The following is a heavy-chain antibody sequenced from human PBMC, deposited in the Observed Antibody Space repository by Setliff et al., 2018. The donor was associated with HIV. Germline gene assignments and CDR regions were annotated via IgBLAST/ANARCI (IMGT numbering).Heavy chain of an antibody. D-gene: IGHD6-19*01. Sequence: SETLSLTCTVSGGSISSAYYYWGWIRQPPGKGLEWIGSMSYSGSTYYNPSLKSRVTISVDTSKKQFSLKLSSATAADTAVYYCARLNLEQWVQRIDSWGQGTLVTVSS. J-gene: IGHJ5*01. CDR2: MSYSGST. CDR3: ARLNLEQWVQRIDS. V-gene: IGHV4-39*01. CDR1: GGSISSAYYY.